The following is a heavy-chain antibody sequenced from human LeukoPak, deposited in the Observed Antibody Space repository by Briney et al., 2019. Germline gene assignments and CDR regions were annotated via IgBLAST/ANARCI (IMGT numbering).Heavy chain of an antibody. Sequence: GGSLRLSCVASGFTFSSYAMHWVRQAPGKGLEWVAVISYDGSNKYYADSVKGRFTISRDNSKNTLYLQMNSLRAEDTAVYYCARSYDSSGFDYWGQGTLVTVSS. CDR1: GFTFSSYA. CDR3: ARSYDSSGFDY. V-gene: IGHV3-30-3*01. J-gene: IGHJ4*02. CDR2: ISYDGSNK. D-gene: IGHD3-22*01.